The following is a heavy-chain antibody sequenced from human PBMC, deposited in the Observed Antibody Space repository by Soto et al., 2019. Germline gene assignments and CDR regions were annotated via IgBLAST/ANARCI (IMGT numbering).Heavy chain of an antibody. CDR3: FRRGGSTWAQNLDY. CDR2: IYPGDSDT. V-gene: IGHV5-51*03. Sequence: EVLLVQAGAEVKKPGESLKISCKTSGFGFSTFWIGWVRQLPGKGLEWMGVIYPGDSDTRYSPSFQGQVTISDDKSISTAYLQWSSLKASDTAMYYCFRRGGSTWAQNLDYWGQGTLVTVSS. CDR1: GFGFSTFW. J-gene: IGHJ4*02. D-gene: IGHD6-13*01.